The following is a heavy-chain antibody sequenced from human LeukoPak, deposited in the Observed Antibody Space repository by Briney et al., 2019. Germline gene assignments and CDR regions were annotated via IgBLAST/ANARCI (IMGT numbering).Heavy chain of an antibody. CDR3: AKESQTYYDIMTGYPNYYFDY. CDR1: KFTFSTSA. J-gene: IGHJ4*02. CDR2: ISGSGANT. Sequence: PGGSLRLSCAASKFTFSTSAMSWVRQAPGKGLEWVSAISGSGANTYYVDSVKGRFTISRDNSKNTLYLEMSSLRSDDTAVYYCAKESQTYYDIMTGYPNYYFDYWGQGTLVTVFS. V-gene: IGHV3-23*01. D-gene: IGHD3-9*01.